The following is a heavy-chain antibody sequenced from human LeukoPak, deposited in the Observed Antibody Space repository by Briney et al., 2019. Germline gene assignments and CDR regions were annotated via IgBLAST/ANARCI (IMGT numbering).Heavy chain of an antibody. CDR1: GFTFSSYA. CDR2: ISGSGGST. V-gene: IGHV3-23*01. Sequence: PGGYLRLSCAASGFTFSSYAMSWVRQAPGKGLEWVSAISGSGGSTYYADSVKGRFTISRDNSKNTLYLQMNSLRAEDTAVYYCAKDPTYYYGSGTYYGEGFWGQGTLVTVSS. CDR3: AKDPTYYYGSGTYYGEGF. D-gene: IGHD3-10*01. J-gene: IGHJ4*02.